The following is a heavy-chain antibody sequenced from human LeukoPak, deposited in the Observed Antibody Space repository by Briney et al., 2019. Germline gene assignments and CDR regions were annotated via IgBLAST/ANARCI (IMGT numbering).Heavy chain of an antibody. D-gene: IGHD5-18*01. J-gene: IGHJ4*02. CDR1: GFTFSSYW. V-gene: IGHV3-74*01. Sequence: PGGSLRLSCAASGFTFSSYWMHWVRQAPGKGLVWVSRISNGGTTTTYADSVKGRFTISRDNAKNTLYLQMNSLRVEDTAIYYCAKMTAPAYWGQGTLVTVSS. CDR2: ISNGGTTT. CDR3: AKMTAPAY.